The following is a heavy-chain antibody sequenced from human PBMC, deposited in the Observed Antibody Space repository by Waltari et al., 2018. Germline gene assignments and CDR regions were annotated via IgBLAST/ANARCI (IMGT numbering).Heavy chain of an antibody. D-gene: IGHD2-15*01. Sequence: QVQLQESGPGLVKPSETLSLPCTVPGYSISSGYYWGWIRQPPGKGLDGVAVISYDGSNKYYADSVKGRFTISRDNSKNTLYLQMNSLRAEDTAVYYCARDGLYCSGGSCYDDRRYMIPSNWFDPWGQGTLVTVSS. CDR1: GYSISSGY. CDR3: ARDGLYCSGGSCYDDRRYMIPSNWFDP. CDR2: ISYDGSNK. V-gene: IGHV3-30-3*01. J-gene: IGHJ5*02.